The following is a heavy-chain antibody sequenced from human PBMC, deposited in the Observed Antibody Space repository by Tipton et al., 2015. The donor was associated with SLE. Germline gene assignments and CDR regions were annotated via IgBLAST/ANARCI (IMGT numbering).Heavy chain of an antibody. CDR1: GGSISRIGYY. CDR2: VFVSGDT. J-gene: IGHJ3*02. Sequence: TLSLTCTVSGGSISRIGYYWSWIRQHPGKGLEWIGRVFVSGDTNYNPSVKSRVTISVDTSQNQFSLKLSSVTAADTAMYYCARYSYFAAAFDIWGQGTLVTVSS. CDR3: ARYSYFAAAFDI. D-gene: IGHD5-18*01. V-gene: IGHV4-61*02.